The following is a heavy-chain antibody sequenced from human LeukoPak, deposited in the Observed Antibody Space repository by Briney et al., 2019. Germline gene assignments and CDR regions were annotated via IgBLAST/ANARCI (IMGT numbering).Heavy chain of an antibody. CDR2: IYTSGGT. D-gene: IGHD3-3*01. CDR3: ARRGTIFGPESL. Sequence: PSETLSLTCTVSGGSISTYYWSWVRQPPGKGLEWIGYIYTSGGTNYNPSLKSRVTISVDTSKNQFSLKLRSVTAADTAVYYCARRGTIFGPESLWGRGTLVTVSS. J-gene: IGHJ2*01. CDR1: GGSISTYY. V-gene: IGHV4-4*09.